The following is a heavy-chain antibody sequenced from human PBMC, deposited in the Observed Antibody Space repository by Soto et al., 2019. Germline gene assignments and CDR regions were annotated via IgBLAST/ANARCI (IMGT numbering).Heavy chain of an antibody. D-gene: IGHD5-18*01. CDR2: IYYSGST. CDR1: GGSISSGGYY. CDR3: ATGYSYGSTFDY. Sequence: PSETLSLTCTVSGGSISSGGYYWSWIRQHPGKGLEWIGYIYYSGSTYYNPSLKSRVTISVDTSKNQFSLKLSSVTAADTAVYYCATGYSYGSTFDYWGQGTLVTVSS. V-gene: IGHV4-31*03. J-gene: IGHJ4*02.